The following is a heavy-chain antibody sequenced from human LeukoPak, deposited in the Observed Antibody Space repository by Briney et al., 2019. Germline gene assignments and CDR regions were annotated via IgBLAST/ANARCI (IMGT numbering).Heavy chain of an antibody. V-gene: IGHV1-18*01. Sequence: ASVKVSCKASGYTFTSYGISWVRQAPGQGLEWMGWISAYNGNTNYAQKLQGGVTMTTDTSTSTAYMELRSLRSDDTAVYYCARGGGYYDFWSGYSVGDYYFDYWGQGTLVTVSS. CDR2: ISAYNGNT. J-gene: IGHJ4*02. CDR1: GYTFTSYG. D-gene: IGHD3-3*01. CDR3: ARGGGYYDFWSGYSVGDYYFDY.